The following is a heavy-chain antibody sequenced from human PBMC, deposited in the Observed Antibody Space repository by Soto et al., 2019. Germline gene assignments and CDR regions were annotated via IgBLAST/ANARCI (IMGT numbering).Heavy chain of an antibody. D-gene: IGHD6-6*01. CDR3: AHRPFIAARPDVENWFDP. CDR1: GFSLSTSGVG. Sequence: SGPTLVNPTQTLTLTCTFSGFSLSTSGVGVGWIRQPPGKALEWLALIYWNDDKRYSPSLKSRLTITKDTSKNQVVLTMTNMDPVDTATYYCAHRPFIAARPDVENWFDPWGQGTLVTVSS. V-gene: IGHV2-5*01. CDR2: IYWNDDK. J-gene: IGHJ5*02.